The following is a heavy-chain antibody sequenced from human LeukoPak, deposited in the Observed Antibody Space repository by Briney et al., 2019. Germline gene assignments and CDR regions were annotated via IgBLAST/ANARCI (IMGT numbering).Heavy chain of an antibody. Sequence: PSETLSLTCTVSGGSISSDDYYWSWIRQPPGKGPEWIGFIYYSGSTYYKPSLKSRVTISMDTSKNQFSLRLSSVTAADTAVYYCARCPSPGWFDPWGQGTLVTVSS. CDR2: IYYSGST. V-gene: IGHV4-30-4*08. CDR1: GGSISSDDYY. CDR3: ARCPSPGWFDP. J-gene: IGHJ5*02.